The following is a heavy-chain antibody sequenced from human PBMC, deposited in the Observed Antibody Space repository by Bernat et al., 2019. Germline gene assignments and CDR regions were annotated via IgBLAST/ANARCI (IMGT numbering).Heavy chain of an antibody. Sequence: EVQLVESGGGLVQPGGSLRLSCAASGFTFSNYWMHWVRQAPGKGLVWVSRIHSDGSSIIYADSVKGRFTISRDKAKNTLYLQMNSLRVEDTAVYYCAKDPGYGGYSRFDSWGQGALVTVSS. CDR1: GFTFSNYW. CDR2: IHSDGSSI. V-gene: IGHV3-74*01. J-gene: IGHJ4*02. CDR3: AKDPGYGGYSRFDS. D-gene: IGHD4-23*01.